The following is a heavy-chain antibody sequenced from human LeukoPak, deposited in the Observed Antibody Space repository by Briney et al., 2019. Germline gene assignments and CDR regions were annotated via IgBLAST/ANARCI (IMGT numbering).Heavy chain of an antibody. D-gene: IGHD3-3*01. CDR3: ARELDLERFVP. CDR2: IYTSGST. CDR1: GGSISSYY. J-gene: IGHJ5*02. Sequence: SETLSLTCTVSGGSISSYYWSWIRQPAGKGLEWIGRIYTSGSTNYDPSLKSRVTMSVDTSKNQLSLKLSSVTAADTAVYYCARELDLERFVPWGQGTLVTVSS. V-gene: IGHV4-4*07.